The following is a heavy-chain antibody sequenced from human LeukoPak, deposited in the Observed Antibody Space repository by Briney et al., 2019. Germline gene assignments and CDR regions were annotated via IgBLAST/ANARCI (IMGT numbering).Heavy chain of an antibody. Sequence: PSETLSLTCTVSGGSISSGSYYWSWIRRPAGKRLEWIGRIYFSGTTNYTPSLKSRVTISVDKSKNQFSLKLSSVTAADTAVYYCASEGIAAAGTGVDYWGQGTLVTVSS. CDR1: GGSISSGSYY. CDR3: ASEGIAAAGTGVDY. D-gene: IGHD6-13*01. CDR2: IYFSGTT. V-gene: IGHV4-61*02. J-gene: IGHJ4*02.